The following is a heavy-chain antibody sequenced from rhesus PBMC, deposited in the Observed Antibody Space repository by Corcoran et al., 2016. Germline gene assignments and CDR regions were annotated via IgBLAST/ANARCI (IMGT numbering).Heavy chain of an antibody. CDR1: GGSISDSYR. D-gene: IGHD3-3*01. CDR2: IYGSSTST. V-gene: IGHV4S10*01. CDR3: AARVLQFLDWFVFYY. Sequence: QVQLQESGPGVVKPSETLSLTCAVSGGSISDSYRWSWIRQPPGKGLEWIGYIYGSSTSTNYNPSLKSRVTILKDTFKNQFSLKLSSVTAADTAVYYCAARVLQFLDWFVFYYWGQGVLVTVSS. J-gene: IGHJ4*01.